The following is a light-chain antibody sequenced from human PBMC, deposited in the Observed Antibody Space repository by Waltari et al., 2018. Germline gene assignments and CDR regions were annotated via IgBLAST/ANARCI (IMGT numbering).Light chain of an antibody. V-gene: IGLV3-19*01. J-gene: IGLJ2*01. CDR3: NSRDSSGNHLV. CDR1: SLRIYY. Sequence: SSELTQDPAVSVALGQTVRITCQGDSLRIYYASWYQQKPGQAPVLVIYGKNNRPSGIPDRFSGSSSGNPASLTITGAQAEDEADYYCNSRDSSGNHLVFGGGTKLTVL. CDR2: GKN.